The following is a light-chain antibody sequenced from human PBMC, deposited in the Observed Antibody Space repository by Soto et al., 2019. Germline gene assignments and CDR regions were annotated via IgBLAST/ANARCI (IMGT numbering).Light chain of an antibody. CDR1: STDFVSYNR. Sequence: QSVLTQPHSVSGSPGQSVTTSCTGTSTDFVSYNRVSWYQQPPGTAPKLIIYEASNRPSGVPDRFSGSKSGNTASLTISGLQAADEADYYCSLYTSENTYVFGTGTKVTVL. V-gene: IGLV2-18*01. J-gene: IGLJ1*01. CDR2: EAS. CDR3: SLYTSENTYV.